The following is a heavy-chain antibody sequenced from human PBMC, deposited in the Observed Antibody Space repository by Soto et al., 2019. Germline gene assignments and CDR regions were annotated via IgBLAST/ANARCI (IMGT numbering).Heavy chain of an antibody. CDR1: GDSVSSNSAA. D-gene: IGHD3-10*01. J-gene: IGHJ4*02. Sequence: SQTLSLTCAVSGDSVSSNSAAWNWIRRSPSRGLEWLGRTYYRSKWYNEYAVSVKSRITINVDTSKNQFSLRLNSVTPEDTAVYYCARLGSGSDYWGQGTLVTVSS. CDR2: TYYRSKWYN. CDR3: ARLGSGSDY. V-gene: IGHV6-1*01.